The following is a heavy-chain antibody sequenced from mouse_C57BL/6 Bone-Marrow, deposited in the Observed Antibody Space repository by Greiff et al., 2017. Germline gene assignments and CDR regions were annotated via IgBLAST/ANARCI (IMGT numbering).Heavy chain of an antibody. D-gene: IGHD1-1*01. CDR1: GYTFTSYW. Sequence: QVQLKQPGAELVMPGASVKLSCKASGYTFTSYWMHWVKQRPGQGLEWIGEIDPSDSYTNYNQKFKGKSTLTVDKSSSTAYMQLNSLTSEAAAVYCCTTLITTVVANWYFDVWGTGTTVTVSS. J-gene: IGHJ1*03. V-gene: IGHV1-69*01. CDR2: IDPSDSYT. CDR3: TTLITTVVANWYFDV.